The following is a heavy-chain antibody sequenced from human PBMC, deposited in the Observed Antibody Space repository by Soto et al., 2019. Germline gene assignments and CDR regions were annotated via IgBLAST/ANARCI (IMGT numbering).Heavy chain of an antibody. D-gene: IGHD2-21*02. CDR2: IIPIFGTA. CDR1: GVTFSSYA. V-gene: IGHV1-69*13. CDR3: ASAGAYCGGDCPP. J-gene: IGHJ5*02. Sequence: SVKVSCKASGVTFSSYAISWVRQAPGQGLEWMGGIIPIFGTANYAQKFQGRVTITADESTSTAYMELSSLRSEDTAVYYCASAGAYCGGDCPPWGQGTLVTVS.